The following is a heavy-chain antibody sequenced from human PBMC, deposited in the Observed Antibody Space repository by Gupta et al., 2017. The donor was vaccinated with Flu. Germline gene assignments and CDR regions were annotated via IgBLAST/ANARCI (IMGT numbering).Heavy chain of an antibody. V-gene: IGHV3-30*18. J-gene: IGHJ6*02. CDR3: AKDRSYCSSTSCYYYYYGMDV. Sequence: QVQLVESGGGVVQPGRSLRLSCAASGFTFSSYGMHWVRQAPGKGLEWVAVISYDGSNKYYADSVKGRFTISRDNSKNTLYLQMNSLRAEDTAVYYCAKDRSYCSSTSCYYYYYGMDVWGQGTTVTVSS. D-gene: IGHD2-2*01. CDR2: ISYDGSNK. CDR1: GFTFSSYG.